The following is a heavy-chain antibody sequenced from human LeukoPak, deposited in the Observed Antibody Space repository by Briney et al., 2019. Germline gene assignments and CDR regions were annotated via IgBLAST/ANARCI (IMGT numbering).Heavy chain of an antibody. CDR1: GYSFTRYW. CDR3: ARRGIAASWDV. CDR2: IYPGDSDT. V-gene: IGHV5-51*01. J-gene: IGHJ6*04. D-gene: IGHD6-13*01. Sequence: GESLKISCKGSGYSFTRYWIGWVRPMPGKGLEWMGIIYPGDSDTRYSPSFQGQVTISADKSNSTAYLQWSSLKASDTAIYYCARRGIAASWDVWGKGTTVTVSS.